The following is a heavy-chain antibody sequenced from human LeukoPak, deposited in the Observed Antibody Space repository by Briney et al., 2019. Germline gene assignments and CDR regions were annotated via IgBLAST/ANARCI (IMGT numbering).Heavy chain of an antibody. J-gene: IGHJ4*02. Sequence: SETLSLTCTVSGGSISHYYWTWIRQPPGKGLEWIGFMYYSGSTNYNPSLKSRVTISVDTSKNQFSLKLRSVTAADTAVYYCASGSWSSYYFHYWGQGTPVTVSS. CDR3: ASGSWSSYYFHY. D-gene: IGHD6-6*01. V-gene: IGHV4-59*01. CDR2: MYYSGST. CDR1: GGSISHYY.